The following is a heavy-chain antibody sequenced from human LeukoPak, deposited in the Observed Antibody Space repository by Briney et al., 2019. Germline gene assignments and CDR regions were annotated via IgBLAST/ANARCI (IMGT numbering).Heavy chain of an antibody. D-gene: IGHD2-2*03. J-gene: IGHJ4*02. CDR2: IYYSGST. Sequence: PSETLSLTCTVSGGSISGSSYYWGWIRQPPGKGLEWMGTIYYSGSTYYNPSLKSRVTISVDTSKNQFSLKLSSVTAADTAVYYCARLDVVVVPAAMYYFDYWGQGTLVTVSS. CDR1: GGSISGSSYY. CDR3: ARLDVVVVPAAMYYFDY. V-gene: IGHV4-39*01.